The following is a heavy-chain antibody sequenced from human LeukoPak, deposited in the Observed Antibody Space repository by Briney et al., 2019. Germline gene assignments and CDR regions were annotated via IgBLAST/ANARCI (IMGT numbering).Heavy chain of an antibody. Sequence: TGGSLRLSCAASGFTFSNACMSWVRQAPGKGLEWVSRIKSKTDGGTTDYAAPVKGRFTISRDDSKNTLYLQMNSLKTEDTAVYYCTAQVKYGDYVDYWGQGTLVTVSS. CDR1: GFTFSNAC. V-gene: IGHV3-15*01. J-gene: IGHJ4*02. CDR2: IKSKTDGGTT. CDR3: TAQVKYGDYVDY. D-gene: IGHD4-17*01.